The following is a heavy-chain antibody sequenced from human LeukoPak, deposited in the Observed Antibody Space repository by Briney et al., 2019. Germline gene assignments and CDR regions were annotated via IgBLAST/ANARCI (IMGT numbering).Heavy chain of an antibody. V-gene: IGHV1-3*03. CDR3: ARGGSYAMDV. D-gene: IGHD2-2*01. CDR2: INGGNGNA. Sequence: ASVKVSCMASGYTFTGYYMHWVRQAPGQGLEWMGWINGGNGNAKYSQEFQGRVTITRDTSANTAYMELSSLRSEDMALYYCARGGSYAMDVWGQGTTVTVAS. J-gene: IGHJ6*02. CDR1: GYTFTGYY.